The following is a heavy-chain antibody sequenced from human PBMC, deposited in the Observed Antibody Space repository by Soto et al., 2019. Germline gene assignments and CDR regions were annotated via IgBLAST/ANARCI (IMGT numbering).Heavy chain of an antibody. V-gene: IGHV4-39*07. CDR3: ARDHPYCSSTSCYRRFDP. CDR2: IYYSGST. Sequence: SETLSLTCTVSGGSISSSSYYWGWIRQPPGKGLEWIGSIYYSGSTYYNPSLKSRVTISVDTSKNQFSLKLSSVTAADTAVYYCARDHPYCSSTSCYRRFDPWGQGTLVTAPQ. CDR1: GGSISSSSYY. J-gene: IGHJ5*02. D-gene: IGHD2-2*02.